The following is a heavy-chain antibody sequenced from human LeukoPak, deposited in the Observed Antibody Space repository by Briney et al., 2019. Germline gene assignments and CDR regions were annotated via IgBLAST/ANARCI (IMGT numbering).Heavy chain of an antibody. J-gene: IGHJ6*03. CDR2: IYYSGST. CDR3: ARVEVRYDFRWDYMDV. D-gene: IGHD3-3*01. CDR1: GGSISSYY. V-gene: IGHV4-59*01. Sequence: SETLSLTCTVSGGSISSYYWSWIRQPPGKGLEWIGYIYYSGSTNYNPSLKSRVTISVDTSKNQFSLKLSSVTAADTAVYYCARVEVRYDFRWDYMDVWGKGTTVTVSS.